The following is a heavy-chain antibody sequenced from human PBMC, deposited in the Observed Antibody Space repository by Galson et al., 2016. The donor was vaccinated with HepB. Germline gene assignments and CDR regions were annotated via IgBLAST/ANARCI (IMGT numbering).Heavy chain of an antibody. CDR2: ITSSGGNS. Sequence: SLRLSCAASGFSFTRYAITWVRQAPGKGLEWVSSITSSGGNSYYTDSVKGRFTVPRDNSKNTLLLQLNSLRAEDTAVYFCAKDGIMVANNPYHFHYWGQGTLVTVSS. J-gene: IGHJ4*02. D-gene: IGHD2-15*01. CDR1: GFSFTRYA. V-gene: IGHV3-23*01. CDR3: AKDGIMVANNPYHFHY.